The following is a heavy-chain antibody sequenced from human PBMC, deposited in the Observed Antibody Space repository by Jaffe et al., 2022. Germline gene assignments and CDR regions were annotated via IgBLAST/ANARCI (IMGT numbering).Heavy chain of an antibody. CDR1: GGSISSGSYY. CDR3: ARGYHVYWFDY. CDR2: IYTSGST. J-gene: IGHJ4*02. V-gene: IGHV4-61*02. D-gene: IGHD2-8*02. Sequence: QVQLQESGPGLVKPSQTLSLTCTVSGGSISSGSYYWSWIRQPAGKGLEWIGRIYTSGSTNYNPSLKSRVTISVDTSKNQFSLKLSSVTAADTAVYYCARGYHVYWFDYWGQGTLVTVSS.